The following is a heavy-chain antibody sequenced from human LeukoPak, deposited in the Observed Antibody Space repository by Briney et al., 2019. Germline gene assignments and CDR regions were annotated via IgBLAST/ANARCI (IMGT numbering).Heavy chain of an antibody. D-gene: IGHD1-26*01. CDR3: ARPTYSGSYYWFDY. CDR2: ISYDGSKK. CDR1: GFTFRSYD. Sequence: GGSLRLSCAASGFTFRSYDMHWVRQAPGKGLEWVAVISYDGSKKYYADSVKGRFTISRDNSKNTLYLQMNSLRGEDTAVYYCARPTYSGSYYWFDYWGQGTLVTVSS. J-gene: IGHJ4*02. V-gene: IGHV3-30*03.